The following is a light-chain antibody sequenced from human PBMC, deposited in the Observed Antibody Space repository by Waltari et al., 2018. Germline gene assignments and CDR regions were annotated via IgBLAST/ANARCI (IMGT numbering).Light chain of an antibody. CDR1: QSGGSQ. CDR2: DAS. Sequence: EIVLTQSPATLALSPGERATLPCRASQSGGSQLAWYQQKSGQAPRLLICDASNRATGIPARFSGSASGTDFTLTITSLEPEDFAVYYCQHRLSWPITFGGGTKVEIK. CDR3: QHRLSWPIT. J-gene: IGKJ4*01. V-gene: IGKV3-11*01.